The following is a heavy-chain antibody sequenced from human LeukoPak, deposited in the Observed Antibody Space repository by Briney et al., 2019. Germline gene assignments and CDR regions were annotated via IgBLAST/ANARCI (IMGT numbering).Heavy chain of an antibody. J-gene: IGHJ6*04. CDR2: IKRDGSEK. D-gene: IGHD1-26*01. V-gene: IGHV3-7*03. Sequence: GGSLRLSCAASGFTFTDYWMSWVRQAPGKGLEWVANIKRDGSEKYYVDSVKGRFTISRDNAKNSLHLQMNSLRAEDTAVYYCAREHSGTYSVYMDVWGKGTTVTVSS. CDR3: AREHSGTYSVYMDV. CDR1: GFTFTDYW.